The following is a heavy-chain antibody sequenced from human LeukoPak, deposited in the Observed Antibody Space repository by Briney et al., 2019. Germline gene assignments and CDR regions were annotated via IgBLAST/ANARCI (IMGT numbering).Heavy chain of an antibody. CDR3: ARKISGYYSRAFDY. J-gene: IGHJ4*02. CDR1: GGSFSGYY. CDR2: INHSGST. D-gene: IGHD3-9*01. V-gene: IGHV4-34*01. Sequence: SETLSLTCAVNGGSFSGYYWSWIRQPPGKGLEWIGEINHSGSTNYNPSLKSRVTISVDTSKNQFSLKLSSVTAADTAVYYCARKISGYYSRAFDYWGQGTLVTVSS.